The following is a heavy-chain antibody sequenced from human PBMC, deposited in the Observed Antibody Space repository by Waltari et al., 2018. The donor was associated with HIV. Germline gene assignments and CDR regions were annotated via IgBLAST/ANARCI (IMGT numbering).Heavy chain of an antibody. J-gene: IGHJ6*02. CDR2: IRITAYGGTT. Sequence: ELQLVESGGGLVQPGRSLRISCRIFAFYVSASAVTWSSQTPWKGLELVCFIRITAYGGTTKYALSVKVRFTISRDDSKSIAYLQMNSLKTEDTGVYYCARDWDYSNSYFYDGMDVWGQGTTVTVSS. CDR3: ARDWDYSNSYFYDGMDV. V-gene: IGHV3-49*03. CDR1: AFYVSASA. D-gene: IGHD4-4*01.